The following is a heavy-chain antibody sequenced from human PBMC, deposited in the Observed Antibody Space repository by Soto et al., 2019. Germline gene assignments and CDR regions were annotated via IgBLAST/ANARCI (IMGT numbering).Heavy chain of an antibody. V-gene: IGHV3-30-3*01. CDR3: ARDFVGSGSYYNDYYYYGMDV. D-gene: IGHD3-10*01. CDR2: ISYDGSNK. CDR1: GFTFSSYA. J-gene: IGHJ6*02. Sequence: GGSLRLSCAASGFTFSSYAMHWVRQAPGKGLEWVAVISYDGSNKYYADSVKGRFTISRDNSKNTLYLQMNSLRAEDTAVYYCARDFVGSGSYYNDYYYYGMDVWGQGTTVTVSS.